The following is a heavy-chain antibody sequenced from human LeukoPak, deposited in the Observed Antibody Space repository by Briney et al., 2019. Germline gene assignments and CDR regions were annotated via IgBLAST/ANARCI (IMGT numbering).Heavy chain of an antibody. Sequence: PSETLSLTCTVSGGSISSDDYYWSWIRQPPGKGLEWIGYIYYSGSTYYNPSLKSRVTISVDTSKNQFSLKLSSVTAADTAVYYCARRASKTYYDFWTPRGWFDPWGQGTLVTVSS. CDR1: GGSISSDDYY. V-gene: IGHV4-30-4*01. D-gene: IGHD3-3*01. J-gene: IGHJ5*02. CDR3: ARRASKTYYDFWTPRGWFDP. CDR2: IYYSGST.